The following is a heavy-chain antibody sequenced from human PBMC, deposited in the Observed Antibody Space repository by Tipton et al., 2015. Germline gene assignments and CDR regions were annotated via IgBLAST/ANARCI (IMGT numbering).Heavy chain of an antibody. D-gene: IGHD3-10*01. V-gene: IGHV3-48*01. CDR3: ARDLRGTYAMDV. J-gene: IGHJ6*02. CDR1: GFTFSPYS. CDR2: IGSSVSTI. Sequence: GSLRLSCAASGFTFSPYSMNWVRQAPGKGLEWVSYIGSSVSTIYYADSVKGRFTISRDNAKNTIYLQMNSLRAEDTAVYYCARDLRGTYAMDVWGQGTTVTVSS.